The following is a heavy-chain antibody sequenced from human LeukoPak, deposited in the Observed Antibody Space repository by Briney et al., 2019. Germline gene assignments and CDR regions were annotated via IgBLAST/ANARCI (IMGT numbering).Heavy chain of an antibody. CDR3: AKDAGAYGGDYYYYYYMDV. CDR1: GFTFSSYA. CDR2: ISGSGGST. V-gene: IGHV3-23*01. Sequence: PGGSLRLSCAASGFTFSSYAMSWVRQAPGKGLEWVSAISGSGGSTYYADSVKGRFTISRDNAKNSLYLQMNSLRAEDTAVYYCAKDAGAYGGDYYYYYYMDVWGKGTTVTVSS. D-gene: IGHD2-21*01. J-gene: IGHJ6*03.